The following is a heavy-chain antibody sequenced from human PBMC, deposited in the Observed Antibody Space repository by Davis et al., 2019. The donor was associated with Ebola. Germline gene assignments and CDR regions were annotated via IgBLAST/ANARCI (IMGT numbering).Heavy chain of an antibody. V-gene: IGHV3-21*04. CDR3: ARPWGPYYYGMDV. CDR1: GFTFSAYN. CDR2: ISSSSSYI. D-gene: IGHD3-16*01. J-gene: IGHJ6*04. Sequence: GESLKISCAASGFTFSAYNMNWVRQAPGKGLEWVSSISSSSSYIYYADSMKGRFTISRDNAQNSLYLQMNSLRAEDTAVYYCARPWGPYYYGMDVWGKGTTVTVSS.